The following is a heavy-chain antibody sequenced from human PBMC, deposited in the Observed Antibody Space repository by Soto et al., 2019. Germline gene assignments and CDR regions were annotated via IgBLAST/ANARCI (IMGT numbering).Heavy chain of an antibody. J-gene: IGHJ2*01. D-gene: IGHD3-22*01. Sequence: QVQLVESGGGVVQPGRSLRLSCPTSGFTFSSYVIHWVRQAPGKGLEWVALMSYDGSRRYYAESVKGRFTISRDNSKNTLFLQMNSLRTDDTAIYYCARDTMFSVYANWYFDLWGRGTLATVSS. CDR1: GFTFSSYV. CDR2: MSYDGSRR. CDR3: ARDTMFSVYANWYFDL. V-gene: IGHV3-30-3*01.